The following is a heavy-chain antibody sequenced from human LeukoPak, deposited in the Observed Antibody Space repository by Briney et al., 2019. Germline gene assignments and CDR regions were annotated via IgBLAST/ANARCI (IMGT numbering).Heavy chain of an antibody. Sequence: GGSLRLSCAASGFTFDDYAMHWVRQAPGKGLEWVSLISGDGGSTYYADSVKGRFTISRDNSKNSLYLQMNSLRTEDTALYYCAKDLGYCSSTSCYNEAGPGFDYWGQGTLVTVSS. D-gene: IGHD2-2*02. CDR1: GFTFDDYA. CDR2: ISGDGGST. CDR3: AKDLGYCSSTSCYNEAGPGFDY. J-gene: IGHJ4*02. V-gene: IGHV3-43*02.